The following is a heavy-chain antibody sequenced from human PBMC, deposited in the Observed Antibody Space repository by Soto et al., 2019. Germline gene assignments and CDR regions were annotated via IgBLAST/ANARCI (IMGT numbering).Heavy chain of an antibody. CDR2: ISAYNGNT. CDR1: GYTFTSYG. J-gene: IGHJ5*02. D-gene: IGHD2-21*01. Sequence: ASVKVSCKASGYTFTSYGISWVRQAPGQGLEWMGWISAYNGNTNYAQKLQGRVTMTTDTSTSTAYMELRSLRSDDAAVYYCARADGPFGFRIAWFDPWGQGTLVTVSS. V-gene: IGHV1-18*01. CDR3: ARADGPFGFRIAWFDP.